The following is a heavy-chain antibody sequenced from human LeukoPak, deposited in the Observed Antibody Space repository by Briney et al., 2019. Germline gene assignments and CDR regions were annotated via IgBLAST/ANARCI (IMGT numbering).Heavy chain of an antibody. J-gene: IGHJ5*02. CDR1: GGSISSYY. V-gene: IGHV4-4*07. CDR3: ARSYYYDSSGYYYRWFDP. CDR2: IYTSGST. Sequence: SETLSLTCTVSGGSISSYYWSWVRQPAGKGLEWIGRIYTSGSTNYNPSLKSRVTMSVDTSKNQFSLKLSSVPAADTAVYYCARSYYYDSSGYYYRWFDPWGQGTLVTVSS. D-gene: IGHD3-22*01.